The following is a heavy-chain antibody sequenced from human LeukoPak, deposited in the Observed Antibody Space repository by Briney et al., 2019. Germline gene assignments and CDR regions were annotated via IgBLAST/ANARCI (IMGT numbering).Heavy chain of an antibody. CDR2: IYYSGST. Sequence: SETLSLTCTVSGGSISSYYWSWIRQPPGKGLEWIGYIYYSGSTNYNTSLRSRVTISVDTSKNQFSLKLSSVTAADTAVYYCAREALPAGWYFDLWGRGTLVTVSS. D-gene: IGHD6-19*01. V-gene: IGHV4-59*01. J-gene: IGHJ2*01. CDR3: AREALPAGWYFDL. CDR1: GGSISSYY.